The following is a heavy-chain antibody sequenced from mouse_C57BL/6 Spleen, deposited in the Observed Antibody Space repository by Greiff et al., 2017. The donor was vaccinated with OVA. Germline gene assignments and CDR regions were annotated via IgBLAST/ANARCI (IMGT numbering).Heavy chain of an antibody. D-gene: IGHD3-2*02. J-gene: IGHJ3*01. CDR3: AREAGDLFAY. CDR2: INPNNGGT. CDR1: GYTFTDYY. V-gene: IGHV1-26*01. Sequence: VQLQQSGPELVKPGASVKISCKASGYTFTDYYMNWVKQSHGKSLEWIGDINPNNGGTSYNQKFKGKATLTVDKSSSTAYMELRSLTSEDSAVYYCAREAGDLFAYWGQGTLVTVSA.